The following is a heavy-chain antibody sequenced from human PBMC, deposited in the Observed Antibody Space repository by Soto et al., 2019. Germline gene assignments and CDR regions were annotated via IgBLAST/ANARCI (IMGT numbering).Heavy chain of an antibody. CDR1: GGSISSNY. V-gene: IGHV4-59*01. Sequence: SETLSLTCTVSGGSISSNYWTWIRQPPGKGLEWIGYVYNSGSTNYNPSLKSRVTISEDTSKSQFSLKVNSMTAADTAVYYCARFRREAAAGYTLDYWGQGILVTVSS. CDR2: VYNSGST. D-gene: IGHD6-13*01. CDR3: ARFRREAAAGYTLDY. J-gene: IGHJ4*02.